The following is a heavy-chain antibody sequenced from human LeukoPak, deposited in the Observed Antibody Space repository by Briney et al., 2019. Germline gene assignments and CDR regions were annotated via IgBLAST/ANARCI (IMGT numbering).Heavy chain of an antibody. Sequence: SETLSLTCAVYGGSFSGYYWSWIRQPPGKGLEWIGEINHSGSTNYNPSLKSRVTISVDTSKNQFSLKLSSVTAADTAVYYCARFSGTYYQYWGQGSLVTVSS. D-gene: IGHD1-1*01. CDR3: ARFSGTYYQY. J-gene: IGHJ4*02. V-gene: IGHV4-34*01. CDR2: INHSGST. CDR1: GGSFSGYY.